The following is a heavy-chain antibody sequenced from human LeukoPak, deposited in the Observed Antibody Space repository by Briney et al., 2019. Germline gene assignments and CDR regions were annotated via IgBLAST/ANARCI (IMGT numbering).Heavy chain of an antibody. Sequence: PSQTLSLTCTVSGGSISSGDYYWSWIRQPPGKGLEWIGYIYYSGSTYYNPSLKSRVTISVDTSKNQFSLKLSSVTAADTAVYYCARATPPTYGDYGLHFDYWGQGTLVTVSS. CDR1: GGSISSGDYY. CDR2: IYYSGST. V-gene: IGHV4-31*03. CDR3: ARATPPTYGDYGLHFDY. J-gene: IGHJ4*02. D-gene: IGHD4-17*01.